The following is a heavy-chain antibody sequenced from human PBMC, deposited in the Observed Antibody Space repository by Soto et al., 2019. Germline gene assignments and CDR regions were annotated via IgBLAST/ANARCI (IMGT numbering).Heavy chain of an antibody. J-gene: IGHJ5*02. Sequence: QLLQSGGGLVQPGGSLTLSCAASGFTFGTTDMSWVRQAPGEGLEWVSTIDGSGGITYYADSGKGRFTISRDNSRHTVYLQMNSLRVDDTALYYCVKNSGSFNTWGQGALVTVSS. V-gene: IGHV3-23*01. CDR1: GFTFGTTD. D-gene: IGHD3-10*01. CDR2: IDGSGGIT. CDR3: VKNSGSFNT.